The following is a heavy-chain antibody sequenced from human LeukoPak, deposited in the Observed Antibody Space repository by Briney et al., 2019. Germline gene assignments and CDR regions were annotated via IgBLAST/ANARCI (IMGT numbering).Heavy chain of an antibody. V-gene: IGHV3-23*01. J-gene: IGHJ3*02. Sequence: PGGSLRLSCAASGFTFTTFAITCVRHAPGKGLEWVSTISGSVGSTYYADSVKGRFTISRDRSRNTLYLQMNSLRAKDTAIYYCAKLLVTARLFDAFAIWGEGTMVTVSS. D-gene: IGHD2-15*01. CDR2: ISGSVGST. CDR1: GFTFTTFA. CDR3: AKLLVTARLFDAFAI.